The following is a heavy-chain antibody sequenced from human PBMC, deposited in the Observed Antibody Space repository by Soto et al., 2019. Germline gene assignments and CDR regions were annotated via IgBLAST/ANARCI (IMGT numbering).Heavy chain of an antibody. CDR3: TRDGDYYRSGTYAYFDC. D-gene: IGHD3-10*01. CDR2: IRSKTYGGTT. J-gene: IGHJ4*02. CDR1: GFTFGDYA. Sequence: GGSLRLSCTASGFTFGDYAMTWVRQAPGKGLEWVGFIRSKTYGGTTEYTTSVKGRFTISRDDYKSIAYLKMNSLKTDDTAVYYCTRDGDYYRSGTYAYFDCWGQGALVTVSS. V-gene: IGHV3-49*04.